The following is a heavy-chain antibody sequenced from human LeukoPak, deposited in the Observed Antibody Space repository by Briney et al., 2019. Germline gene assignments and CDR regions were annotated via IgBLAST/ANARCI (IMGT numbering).Heavy chain of an antibody. CDR2: TWNDGSIK. J-gene: IGHJ6*04. CDR3: ARARTSSNYYYGMDV. V-gene: IGHV3-33*08. CDR1: GFTFSSYA. Sequence: GGSLRLSCAASGFTFSSYAMSWVRQGPGKGLEWVAVTWNDGSIKYYADSVKGRFTISRDNSKNTLYLQMNGLRAEDTAVYYCARARTSSNYYYGMDVWGKGTTVTVSS. D-gene: IGHD2-2*01.